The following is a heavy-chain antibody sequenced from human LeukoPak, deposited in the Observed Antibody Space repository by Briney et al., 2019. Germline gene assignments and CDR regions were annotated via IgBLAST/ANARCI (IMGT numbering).Heavy chain of an antibody. CDR1: GFTVSSNY. D-gene: IGHD3-22*01. CDR2: IYSGGST. V-gene: IGHV3-53*01. CDR3: ARSAYYYDSSGFYYFDY. Sequence: GGSMRLSCAASGFTVSSNYMSWVRQAPGKGLEWVSVIYSGGSTYYADSVKGRFTISRDNSKNTLYLQMNSLRAEDTAVYYCARSAYYYDSSGFYYFDYWGQGTLVTVSS. J-gene: IGHJ4*02.